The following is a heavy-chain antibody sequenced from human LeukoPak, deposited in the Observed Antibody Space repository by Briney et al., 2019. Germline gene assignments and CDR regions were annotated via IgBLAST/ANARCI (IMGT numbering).Heavy chain of an antibody. CDR3: ATTAERRIETYGDYFGDWFDP. V-gene: IGHV1-46*01. J-gene: IGHJ5*02. CDR1: GYTFTSYY. CDR2: INPSGGST. Sequence: ASVKVSCKASGYTFTSYYMHWVRQAPGQGLEWMGIINPSGGSTSYAQKFQGRVTMTRDMSTSTVYMELSSLRSEDTAVYYCATTAERRIETYGDYFGDWFDPWGQGTLVTVSS. D-gene: IGHD4-17*01.